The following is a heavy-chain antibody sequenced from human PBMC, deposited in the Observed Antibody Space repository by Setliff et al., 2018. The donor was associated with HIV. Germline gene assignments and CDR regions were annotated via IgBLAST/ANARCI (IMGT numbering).Heavy chain of an antibody. J-gene: IGHJ4*02. D-gene: IGHD3-22*01. CDR1: GYTFTSDY. Sequence: GASVKVSCKASGYTFTSDYIHWVRQAPGQGLEWMGWINAGNGGTNYAQKFQGRVTMTRDTSISTAYMELSRLRSDDTAVYYCARDYYDSSGYIFFPGLPDYWGQGTLVTVSS. CDR3: ARDYYDSSGYIFFPGLPDY. CDR2: INAGNGGT. V-gene: IGHV1-2*02.